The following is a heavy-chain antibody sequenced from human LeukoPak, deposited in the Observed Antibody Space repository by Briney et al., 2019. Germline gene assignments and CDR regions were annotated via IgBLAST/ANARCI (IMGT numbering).Heavy chain of an antibody. J-gene: IGHJ4*02. Sequence: ASVKVSCKASGYTFTSYYIHWVRQAPGQGLGWMGIVNPSGGSTRYAQKFQGRVTMTRDTSTSTVYMELSSLRSEDTAVYYCARGGSGYYCDYWGQGTLVTVSS. CDR2: VNPSGGST. CDR1: GYTFTSYY. D-gene: IGHD3-22*01. CDR3: ARGGSGYYCDY. V-gene: IGHV1-46*01.